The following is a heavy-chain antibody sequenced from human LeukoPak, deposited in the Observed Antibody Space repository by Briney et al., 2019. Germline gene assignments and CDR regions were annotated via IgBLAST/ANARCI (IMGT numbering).Heavy chain of an antibody. CDR3: ATGHSYGYDY. D-gene: IGHD5-18*01. Sequence: GGSLRLSCAASGLPFSDFWMHWVRQPPGKGLVWVALVKGDGRTTIYADSVKGRFTISRDNAKNTLYLQMNSLRADDSGVYYCATGHSYGYDYWGQGVLVTVSS. CDR2: VKGDGRTT. V-gene: IGHV3-74*01. CDR1: GLPFSDFW. J-gene: IGHJ4*02.